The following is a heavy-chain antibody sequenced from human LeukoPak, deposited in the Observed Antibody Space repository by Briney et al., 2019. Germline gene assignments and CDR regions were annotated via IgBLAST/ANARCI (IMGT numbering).Heavy chain of an antibody. CDR3: ARDVRPDY. CDR2: IKQDGTEK. J-gene: IGHJ4*02. D-gene: IGHD6-6*01. Sequence: GGSLRLSCAASGFTFSSYWMSWVRQAPGEGLEWVANIKQDGTEKCYMDSVKGRFSISRDNAKNSLYLQMNALRAEDTAVYYCARDVRPDYWGQGTLVTVST. CDR1: GFTFSSYW. V-gene: IGHV3-7*04.